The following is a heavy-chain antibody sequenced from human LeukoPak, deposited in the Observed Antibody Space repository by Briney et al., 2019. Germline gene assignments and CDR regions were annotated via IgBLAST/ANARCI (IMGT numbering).Heavy chain of an antibody. CDR2: INYSGNT. D-gene: IGHD3-10*01. V-gene: IGHV4-59*08. CDR1: GGSISSYY. CDR3: ARPERGGARNPFDI. J-gene: IGHJ3*02. Sequence: SETLSLTCTVSGGSISSYYWSWIRQPPGKGLEWIRYINYSGNTNYNPSLKSRVTISVDTSRNQFSLKLNSVTAADTAVYYCARPERGGARNPFDIWGQGTMVTVSS.